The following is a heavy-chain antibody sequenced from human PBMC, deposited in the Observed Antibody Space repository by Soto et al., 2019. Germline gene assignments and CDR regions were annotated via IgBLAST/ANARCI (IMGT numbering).Heavy chain of an antibody. Sequence: EVQLVDSGGGLVQPGGSLRLSCSASGFTFSNYAMHWVRQAPGKGLEYVSGISSNGGSTYYADSVKGRFTISRDNSKNTLYLQMSSLRADDTAVYYCVKERISGWYDFDYWGQGTLVTVSS. V-gene: IGHV3-64D*08. J-gene: IGHJ4*02. D-gene: IGHD6-19*01. CDR2: ISSNGGST. CDR1: GFTFSNYA. CDR3: VKERISGWYDFDY.